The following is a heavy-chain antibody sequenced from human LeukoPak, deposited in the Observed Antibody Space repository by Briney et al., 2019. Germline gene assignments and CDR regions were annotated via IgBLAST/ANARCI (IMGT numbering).Heavy chain of an antibody. CDR3: ASQIYSGYEVDY. J-gene: IGHJ4*02. D-gene: IGHD5-12*01. V-gene: IGHV4-59*08. Sequence: PSETLSLTCTVSGDSISNYFWTWLRQPPGKGLESIGYIYYSGSSDYNPSLKSRATISVDTSKNQFSLKMNPVTAADTSMYYCASQIYSGYEVDYWGQGTLVTVSS. CDR2: IYYSGSS. CDR1: GDSISNYF.